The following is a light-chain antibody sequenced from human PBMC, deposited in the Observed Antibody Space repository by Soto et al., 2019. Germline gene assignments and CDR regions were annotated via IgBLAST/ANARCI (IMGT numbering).Light chain of an antibody. CDR2: GAS. CDR1: QSVSSN. J-gene: IGKJ1*01. V-gene: IGKV3-15*01. Sequence: EIVMTQSPATLSVSPGERATLSCRASQSVSSNLAWYQQKPGQAPRLLIYGASTRATGIPARFSGSGSGTEFSLTITSLQSEDFAVYYCQQYNDWRTFRQGTKV. CDR3: QQYNDWRT.